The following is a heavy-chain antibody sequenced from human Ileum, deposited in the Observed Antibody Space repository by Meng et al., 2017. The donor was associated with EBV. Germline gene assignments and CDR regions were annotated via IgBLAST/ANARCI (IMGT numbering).Heavy chain of an antibody. J-gene: IGHJ4*02. CDR2: VVYSGTT. D-gene: IGHD1-14*01. Sequence: QLQRQESGPGLVKPSETLSLTCTVSGGSISSSSYYWAWIRQPPGEGLEWIGSVVYSGTTYYTSSLKSRVSISVDTSKNQFSLKLSSVTAADTAVYYCARHHHSPTFDYWGQGTLVTVFS. CDR1: GGSISSSSYY. V-gene: IGHV4-39*01. CDR3: ARHHHSPTFDY.